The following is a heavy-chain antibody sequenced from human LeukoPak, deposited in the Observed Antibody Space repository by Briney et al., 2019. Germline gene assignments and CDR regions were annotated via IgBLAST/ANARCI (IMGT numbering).Heavy chain of an antibody. J-gene: IGHJ5*02. Sequence: GGSLRLSCAASGFTFSGSTMHWVRQASGKGLEWVGRIRSKAKNYATAYAASVKGRFTISRDDSKSTAYLQMSSLKTEDTAVYYCSRESGPYCPFGHWGQGTLVAVTS. CDR1: GFTFSGST. CDR3: SRESGPYCPFGH. D-gene: IGHD1-26*01. V-gene: IGHV3-73*01. CDR2: IRSKAKNYAT.